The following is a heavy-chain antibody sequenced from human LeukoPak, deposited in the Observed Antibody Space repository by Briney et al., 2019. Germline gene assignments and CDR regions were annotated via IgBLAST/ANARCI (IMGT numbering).Heavy chain of an antibody. Sequence: SSETLSLTCTVSGGSISSYYWSWIRQPPGKGLEWVGDIYYSGSTNYNPSLKSRVTISVDTSKNQFSLKLSSVTAADTAVYYCARVGSYSPLYYYYGMDVWGQGTTVTVSS. D-gene: IGHD3-10*01. J-gene: IGHJ6*02. V-gene: IGHV4-59*01. CDR2: IYYSGST. CDR3: ARVGSYSPLYYYYGMDV. CDR1: GGSISSYY.